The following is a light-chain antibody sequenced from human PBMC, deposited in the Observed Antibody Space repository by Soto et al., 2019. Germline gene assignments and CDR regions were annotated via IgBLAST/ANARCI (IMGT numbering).Light chain of an antibody. Sequence: EIMLTQSPGTLSLSPGEGATLSCRASQSVISSYLAWYQQKPGQAPRLRIYGASRSATGIPGRFSGSGSGTDFSLTISRLEPEDFAVYYCQQYASSPGTVGQGTKVEIK. V-gene: IGKV3-20*01. CDR2: GAS. CDR1: QSVISSY. J-gene: IGKJ1*01. CDR3: QQYASSPGT.